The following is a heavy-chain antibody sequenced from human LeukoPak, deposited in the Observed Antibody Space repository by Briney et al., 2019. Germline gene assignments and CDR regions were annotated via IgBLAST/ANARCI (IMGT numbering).Heavy chain of an antibody. Sequence: ASVKVSCKASGYTFTSYAMHWVRQAPGQRLEWMGWINAGNGNTKYSQKFQGRVTITRDTSASTAYMELSSLRSEDTAVYYCARDRGVEGRYFDYWGQGTLVTVSS. D-gene: IGHD3-3*01. V-gene: IGHV1-3*01. J-gene: IGHJ4*02. CDR3: ARDRGVEGRYFDY. CDR2: INAGNGNT. CDR1: GYTFTSYA.